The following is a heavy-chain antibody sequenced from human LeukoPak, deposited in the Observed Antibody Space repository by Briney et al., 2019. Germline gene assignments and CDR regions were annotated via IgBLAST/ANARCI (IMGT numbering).Heavy chain of an antibody. CDR3: AKDYCGGDCYNPPLGFDS. V-gene: IGHV3-33*06. D-gene: IGHD2-21*02. CDR2: IWYDGSNK. J-gene: IGHJ4*02. Sequence: GGSLRLSCATSGFTFSTYGMHWVRQAPGKGLEWVAVIWYDGSNKYYADSVNGRFSISRDNSKNTVDLQMNSLRAEDMAVYYCAKDYCGGDCYNPPLGFDSWGQGTLVTVSS. CDR1: GFTFSTYG.